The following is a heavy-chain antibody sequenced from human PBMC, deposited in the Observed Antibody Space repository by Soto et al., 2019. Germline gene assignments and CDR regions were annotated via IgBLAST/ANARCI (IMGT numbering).Heavy chain of an antibody. CDR3: ASWRGPGNPYSNYWSVPYKFDY. V-gene: IGHV3-48*01. D-gene: IGHD4-4*01. CDR1: GFTFSSYS. CDR2: ISSSSSTI. Sequence: GGSLRLSCAASGFTFSSYSMNWVRQAPGKGLEWVSYISSSSSTIYYADSVKGRFTISRENAKNSLYLQMNSLRAEDTAVYYCASWRGPGNPYSNYWSVPYKFDYWGQGTLVTVSS. J-gene: IGHJ4*02.